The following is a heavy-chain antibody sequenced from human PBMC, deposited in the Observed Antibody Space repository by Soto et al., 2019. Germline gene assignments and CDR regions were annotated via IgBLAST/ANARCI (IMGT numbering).Heavy chain of an antibody. D-gene: IGHD2-21*02. Sequence: SEALSLTCTVSGGSISSYYWSWIRQPPGKGLEWIGYIYYSGSTNYNPSLKSRVTISVDTSKNQFSLKLSSVTAADTAVYYCARAYCGGDCYQNWFDPWGQGTLVTVSS. CDR3: ARAYCGGDCYQNWFDP. V-gene: IGHV4-59*01. CDR2: IYYSGST. J-gene: IGHJ5*02. CDR1: GGSISSYY.